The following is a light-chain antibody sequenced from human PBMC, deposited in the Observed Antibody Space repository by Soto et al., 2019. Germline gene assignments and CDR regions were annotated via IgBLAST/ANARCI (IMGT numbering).Light chain of an antibody. J-gene: IGLJ3*02. CDR3: CSYTSRATRV. Sequence: QSALTQPASVSGSPGQSITISCTGTSSDVGSYDLVSWYQQHPGKAPKLMIYEGDKRPSGVSIRFSGSKSGNTASLTISGLQAEDEADYYCCSYTSRATRVFGGGTQLTVL. CDR1: SSDVGSYDL. CDR2: EGD. V-gene: IGLV2-23*01.